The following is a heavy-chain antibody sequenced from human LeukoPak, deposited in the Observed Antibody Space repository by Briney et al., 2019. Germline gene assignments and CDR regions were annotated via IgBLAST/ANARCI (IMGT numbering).Heavy chain of an antibody. CDR2: INPNSGGT. J-gene: IGHJ6*03. CDR1: GYTFTGYY. CDR3: ARGDPVRGYYYMDV. V-gene: IGHV1-2*02. Sequence: ASVKVSCKASGYTFTGYYMHWVRQAPGQGLEWMGWINPNSGGTNYAQKFQGRVTMTRDTSISTAYMELTSLRSDGTAVYYCARGDPVRGYYYMDVWAKGPQSPSP.